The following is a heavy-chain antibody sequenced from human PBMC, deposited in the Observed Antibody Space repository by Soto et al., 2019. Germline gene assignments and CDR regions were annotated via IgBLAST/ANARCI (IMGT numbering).Heavy chain of an antibody. J-gene: IGHJ4*02. V-gene: IGHV1-8*01. CDR2: MNSNSGNT. CDR1: GYTFTSYD. CDR3: ARAIFSVGCSGGSCYHLDY. Sequence: GASVKVSCKASGYTFTSYDVNWVRQATGQGLEWMGWMNSNSGNTGYAQKFQGRVTMTRDTSGSTAYMELSSLRSEDTAVYYCARAIFSVGCSGGSCYHLDYWGQGAPVTVPS. D-gene: IGHD2-15*01.